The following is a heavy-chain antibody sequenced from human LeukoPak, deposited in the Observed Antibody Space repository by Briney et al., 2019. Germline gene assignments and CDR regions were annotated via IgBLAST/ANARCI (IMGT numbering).Heavy chain of an antibody. D-gene: IGHD5-18*01. J-gene: IGHJ4*02. CDR2: ISGSGGST. CDR1: GFTFSSYW. V-gene: IGHV3-23*01. CDR3: AKGSSYWYYFDY. Sequence: GGSLRLSCAASGFTFSSYWMSWVRQAPGKGLEWVSAISGSGGSTYYADSVQGRFTISRDNSKNTLYLQMNSLRADDTAVYYCAKGSSYWYYFDYWGQGTLVTVSS.